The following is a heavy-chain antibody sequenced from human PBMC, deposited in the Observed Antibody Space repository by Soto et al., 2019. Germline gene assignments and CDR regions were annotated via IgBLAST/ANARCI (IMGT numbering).Heavy chain of an antibody. J-gene: IGHJ3*02. CDR1: GGSISSYY. CDR3: AREYYYDSSGYGSQAFDI. CDR2: IYYSGST. V-gene: IGHV4-59*01. D-gene: IGHD3-22*01. Sequence: KASETLSLTCTVSGGSISSYYWSWIRQPPGKGLEWIGYIYYSGSTNYNPSLKSRVTISVDTSKNQFSLKLSSVTAADTAVYYCAREYYYDSSGYGSQAFDIWGQGTMVTVSS.